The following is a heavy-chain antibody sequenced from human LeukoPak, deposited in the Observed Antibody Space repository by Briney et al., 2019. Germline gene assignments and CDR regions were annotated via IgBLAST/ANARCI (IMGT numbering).Heavy chain of an antibody. D-gene: IGHD2-2*01. V-gene: IGHV1-18*04. J-gene: IGHJ4*02. Sequence: ASVKLSCKTSGYTFTNYGISWVRQSPGQGLEWMSWISANNGETRYAQNFQGRVTKTTDTSTTTAYMELRSLRSDDTAVYYCARVPPSAHQLLSSDYWGQGTQVTVSS. CDR3: ARVPPSAHQLLSSDY. CDR1: GYTFTNYG. CDR2: ISANNGET.